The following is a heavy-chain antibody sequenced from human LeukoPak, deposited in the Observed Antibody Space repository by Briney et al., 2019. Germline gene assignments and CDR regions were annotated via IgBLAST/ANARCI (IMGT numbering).Heavy chain of an antibody. Sequence: GGSLRLSCAASGFTFSSYAMSWVRQAPGKGLEWVSAISGSGGSTYYADSVKGRFTISRDNSKNTLYLQMNSLRAEDTAVYYCATRGYYYDSGGYYRVDFFDYWGQGPLVTVSS. CDR1: GFTFSSYA. J-gene: IGHJ4*02. CDR2: ISGSGGST. CDR3: ATRGYYYDSGGYYRVDFFDY. V-gene: IGHV3-23*01. D-gene: IGHD3-22*01.